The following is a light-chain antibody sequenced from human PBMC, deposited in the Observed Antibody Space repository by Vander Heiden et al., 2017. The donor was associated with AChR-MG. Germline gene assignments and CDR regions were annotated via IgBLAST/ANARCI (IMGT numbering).Light chain of an antibody. Sequence: EIVMTQSPATLSMSPGERATLSCRASQNVANNVAWFQQKVGQAPRLLVYGPSTRAPGIPARFSGSGSGTDFTLTISSLQSEDFAVYYCQHDNNWPRTFGQWTKVEIK. V-gene: IGKV3-15*01. CDR1: QNVANN. CDR2: GPS. J-gene: IGKJ1*01. CDR3: QHDNNWPRT.